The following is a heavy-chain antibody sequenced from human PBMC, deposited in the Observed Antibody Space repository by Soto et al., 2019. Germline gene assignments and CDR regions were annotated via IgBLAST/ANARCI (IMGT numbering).Heavy chain of an antibody. J-gene: IGHJ4*02. CDR1: GGSISSVAYS. D-gene: IGHD3-3*01. V-gene: IGHV4-30-4*01. Sequence: QVQLQESGPGLVKPSQTLSLTCTVSGGSISSVAYSWTWLRQPPGKGMEWVAHFYTHGHTYQPSSLKSRLAVSVDTSKSKVAVRLSSVTAAYTAVYYCARGISPEQAWRGYFKGPYFDNWGLGALVTVSS. CDR2: FYTHGHT. CDR3: ARGISPEQAWRGYFKGPYFDN.